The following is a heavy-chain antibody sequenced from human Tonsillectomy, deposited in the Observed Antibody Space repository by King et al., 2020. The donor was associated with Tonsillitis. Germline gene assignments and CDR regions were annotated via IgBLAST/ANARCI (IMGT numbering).Heavy chain of an antibody. V-gene: IGHV3-48*02. CDR1: EFTLSTYS. Sequence: VQLVESGGGLVQPGGSLRLSCVASEFTLSTYSVNWVRQVPGKGLEWVAHITSDSRTRFYADSVKGRFTISRDNAKNSLFLQMSSLRDEDTAVHYCAGLVDDYGDYVNWFFDLWGRGTLVTVSS. J-gene: IGHJ2*01. D-gene: IGHD4-17*01. CDR3: AGLVDDYGDYVNWFFDL. CDR2: ITSDSRTR.